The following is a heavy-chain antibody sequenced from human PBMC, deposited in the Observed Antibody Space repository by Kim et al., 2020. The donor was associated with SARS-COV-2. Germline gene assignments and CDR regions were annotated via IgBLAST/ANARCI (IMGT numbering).Heavy chain of an antibody. CDR2: SNRGGST. CDR1: NGSFNGYY. V-gene: IGHV4-34*01. J-gene: IGHJ4*02. CDR3: ARARNYMVRGVIRWFFFDY. Sequence: SETLSLTCSVYNGSFNGYYWSWIRQPPGRGLEWIAESNRGGSTNYNPSFKSRVTISIDTSENQLSLKLNSVTAADTAVYYCARARNYMVRGVIRWFFFDYWGQGTLVTVSS. D-gene: IGHD3-10*01.